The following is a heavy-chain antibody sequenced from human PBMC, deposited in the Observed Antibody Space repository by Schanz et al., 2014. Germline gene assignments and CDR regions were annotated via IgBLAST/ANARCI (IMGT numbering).Heavy chain of an antibody. J-gene: IGHJ3*02. CDR1: GYSISRSNW. V-gene: IGHV4-28*03. D-gene: IGHD3-10*01. CDR3: ARGIITMVRGGDVGAFDI. Sequence: QVQLQESGPGLVKPSDTLSLTCAVSGYSISRSNWWGWIRQPPGKGLEFIGYIYYSGNTYYNPSLKSRVTMSIDTSENQFSLNLRSVTGADTAVYYCARGIITMVRGGDVGAFDIWGQGTMVTVSS. CDR2: IYYSGNT.